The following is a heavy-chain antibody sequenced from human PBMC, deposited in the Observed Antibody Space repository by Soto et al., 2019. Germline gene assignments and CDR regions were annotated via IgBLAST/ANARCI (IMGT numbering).Heavy chain of an antibody. V-gene: IGHV1-69*13. CDR3: ARGGYSYGFTDYYYGMDV. J-gene: IGHJ6*02. D-gene: IGHD5-18*01. CDR2: IIPIFGTA. Sequence: EASVKVSCKASGGTLSSYAISWVRQAPGQRLEWMGGIIPIFGTANYAQKFQGRVTITADESTSTAYMELSSLRSEDTAVYYCARGGYSYGFTDYYYGMDVWGQGTTVTVS. CDR1: GGTLSSYA.